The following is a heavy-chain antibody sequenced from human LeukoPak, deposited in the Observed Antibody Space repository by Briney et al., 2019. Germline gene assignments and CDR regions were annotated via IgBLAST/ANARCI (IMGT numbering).Heavy chain of an antibody. CDR3: AKATYSSRWYFFDY. CDR2: ISGDGGTT. CDR1: GFTFDDYA. J-gene: IGHJ4*02. Sequence: PGGSLTLSCAASGFTFDDYAMHWVRHAPGKGLEWVCLISGDGGTTNYADSVKRRFTISRDNNNNSLYLQMNSLRTEDTALYYCAKATYSSRWYFFDYWGQGTLVTVSS. V-gene: IGHV3-43*02. D-gene: IGHD6-13*01.